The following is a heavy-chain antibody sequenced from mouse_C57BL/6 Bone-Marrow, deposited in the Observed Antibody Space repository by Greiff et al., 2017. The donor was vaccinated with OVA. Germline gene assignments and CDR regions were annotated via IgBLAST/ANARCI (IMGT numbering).Heavy chain of an antibody. CDR1: GYAFTNYL. V-gene: IGHV1-54*01. J-gene: IGHJ3*01. CDR2: INPGSGGT. CDR3: ARLGPWFAY. D-gene: IGHD4-1*01. Sequence: VQLQQSGAELVRPGTSVKVSCKASGYAFTNYLIEWVKQRPGQGLEWIGVINPGSGGTNYNEKFKGKATLTADKSSSTAYMQLSSLTSEDSAVYFCARLGPWFAYWGQGTLVTVSA.